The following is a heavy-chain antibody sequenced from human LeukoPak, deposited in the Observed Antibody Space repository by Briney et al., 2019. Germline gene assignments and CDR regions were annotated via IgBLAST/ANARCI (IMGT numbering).Heavy chain of an antibody. D-gene: IGHD3-10*01. CDR2: IKQDGSEK. CDR3: ARAGSNNWFDP. V-gene: IGHV3-7*01. CDR1: GFTFSSYW. J-gene: IGHJ5*02. Sequence: AGGSLRLSCAASGFTFSSYWMSWVRQAPGKGLEWVANIKQDGSEKYYVDSVKGRFTISRDNSKNTLYLQMNSLRAEDTAVYYCARAGSNNWFDPWGQGTLVTVSS.